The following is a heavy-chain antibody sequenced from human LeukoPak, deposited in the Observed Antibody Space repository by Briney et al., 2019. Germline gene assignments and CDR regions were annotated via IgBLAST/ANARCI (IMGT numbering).Heavy chain of an antibody. J-gene: IGHJ6*03. CDR2: IYYSGST. Sequence: PSETLSLICTVSGGSISSYYWSWIRQPPGKGLEWIGYIYYSGSTNYNPSLKSRVTISVDTSKNQFSLKLSSVTAADTAVYYCAKLVVPAATASYYYYYMDVWGKGTTVTVSS. V-gene: IGHV4-59*08. CDR3: AKLVVPAATASYYYYYMDV. D-gene: IGHD2-2*01. CDR1: GGSISSYY.